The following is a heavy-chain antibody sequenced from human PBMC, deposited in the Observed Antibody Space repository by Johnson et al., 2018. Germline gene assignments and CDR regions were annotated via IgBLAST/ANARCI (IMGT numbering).Heavy chain of an antibody. CDR1: GFTFSSYS. V-gene: IGHV3-21*01. J-gene: IGHJ3*02. D-gene: IGHD2-2*02. Sequence: VQLVQSGGGLVKPGGSLRLSCAASGFTFSSYSMNWVRQAPGKGLEWVSSISSSSSYIYYADSVKGRFTISRDNAKNSLYLQMNSLRAEDTAGYYCAREEAIPNEAVDIWGQGTMVTVSS. CDR3: AREEAIPNEAVDI. CDR2: ISSSSSYI.